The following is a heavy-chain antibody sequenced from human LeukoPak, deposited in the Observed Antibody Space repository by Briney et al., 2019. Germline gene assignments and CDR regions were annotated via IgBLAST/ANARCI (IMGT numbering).Heavy chain of an antibody. D-gene: IGHD2-2*01. CDR1: GFTFSNYW. V-gene: IGHV3-21*01. Sequence: GGSLRLSCAASGFTFSNYWMNWVRQAPGKGLEWVSSISSSSSYIYYADSVKGRFTISRDNAKNSLYLQMNSLRAEDTAVYYCARDKDIVVVPAVYYYYMDVWGKGTTVTVSS. CDR2: ISSSSSYI. CDR3: ARDKDIVVVPAVYYYYMDV. J-gene: IGHJ6*03.